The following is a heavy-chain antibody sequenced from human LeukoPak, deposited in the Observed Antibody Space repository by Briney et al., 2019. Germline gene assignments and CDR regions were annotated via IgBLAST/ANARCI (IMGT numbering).Heavy chain of an antibody. Sequence: SETLSLTCTVSGGYISSYYWSWIRQPPGKGLEWIGYIYTSGSTNYNPSLKSRVTISVDTSKNQFSLKLSSVTAADTAVYYCARQARFGEPYYYFDYWGQGTLVTVSS. CDR1: GGYISSYY. CDR3: ARQARFGEPYYYFDY. V-gene: IGHV4-4*09. CDR2: IYTSGST. D-gene: IGHD3-10*01. J-gene: IGHJ4*02.